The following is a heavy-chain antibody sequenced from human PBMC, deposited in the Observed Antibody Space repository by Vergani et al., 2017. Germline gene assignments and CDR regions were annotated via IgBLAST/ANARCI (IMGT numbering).Heavy chain of an antibody. CDR3: ARDQTRYDYVWGSYRQNWFDP. V-gene: IGHV4-59*01. J-gene: IGHJ5*02. CDR2: IYYSGST. D-gene: IGHD3-16*02. Sequence: QVQLQESGPGLVKSSETLSLTCTVSGGSISSYYWSWIRQPPGKGLEWIGYIYYSGSTNYNPSLKSRVTISVDTSKNQFSLKLSSVTAADTAVYYCARDQTRYDYVWGSYRQNWFDPWGQGTLVTVSS. CDR1: GGSISSYY.